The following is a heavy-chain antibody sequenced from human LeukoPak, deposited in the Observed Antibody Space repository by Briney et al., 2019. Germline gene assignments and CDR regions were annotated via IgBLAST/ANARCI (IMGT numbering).Heavy chain of an antibody. J-gene: IGHJ4*02. D-gene: IGHD3-22*01. CDR3: ARYTASVSGYSFDY. CDR2: IHHSGVT. CDR1: GYSISSGYY. V-gene: IGHV4-38-2*02. Sequence: SETLSLTCTVSGYSISSGYYWSWVRQPPGQGLEWIGTIHHSGVTYYNPSLKSRVTVSVDTTKNQFSLKLSSVTAAGTAVYYCARYTASVSGYSFDYWGQGTLVTVSS.